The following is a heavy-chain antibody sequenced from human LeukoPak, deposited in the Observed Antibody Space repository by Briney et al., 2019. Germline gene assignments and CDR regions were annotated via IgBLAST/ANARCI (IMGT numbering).Heavy chain of an antibody. J-gene: IGHJ5*02. CDR2: ISWDGGST. CDR3: AKGNYGSGSWGNWFDP. V-gene: IGHV3-43*01. D-gene: IGHD3-10*01. CDR1: GFTFDDYT. Sequence: GGSLRLSCAASGFTFDDYTMHWARQAPGKGLEWVSLISWDGGSTYYADSVKGRFTISRDNSKNSLYLQMNSLRTEDTALYYCAKGNYGSGSWGNWFDPWGQGTLVTVSS.